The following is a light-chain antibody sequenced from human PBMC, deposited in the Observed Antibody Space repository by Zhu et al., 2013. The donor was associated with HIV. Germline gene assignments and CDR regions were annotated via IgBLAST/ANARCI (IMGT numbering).Light chain of an antibody. Sequence: DIVMTQSPDFLAVSLGERATINCKSSQSVLYSSNNKNYLAWYQQKAGQPPRLLIYWASTRESGVPDRFSGSGSGTDFTLTISSLQAEDVAVYFCQQYYSTPLTFGGGTTVEIK. CDR3: QQYYSTPLT. V-gene: IGKV4-1*01. J-gene: IGKJ4*01. CDR1: QSVLYSSNNKNY. CDR2: WAS.